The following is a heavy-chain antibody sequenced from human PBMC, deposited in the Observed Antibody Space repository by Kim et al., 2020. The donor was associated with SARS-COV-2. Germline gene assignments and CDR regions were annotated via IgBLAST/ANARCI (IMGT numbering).Heavy chain of an antibody. J-gene: IGHJ4*02. CDR3: ARGPF. Sequence: GGSLRLSCAASGFTFSTYWMDWVRQAPGKGPVWVSRIDNDGSTTLYADSVKGRFTISRDNSKNTLFLQMTRLRADDTGVYYCARGPFWGPGTLVTVSS. CDR1: GFTFSTYW. CDR2: IDNDGSTT. V-gene: IGHV3-74*01.